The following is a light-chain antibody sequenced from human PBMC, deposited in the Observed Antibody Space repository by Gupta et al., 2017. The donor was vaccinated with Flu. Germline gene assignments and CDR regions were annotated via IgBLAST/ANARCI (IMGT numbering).Light chain of an antibody. Sequence: GDRVTITCRASQTIINYLNWYQQKPGKAPKLLIYAASTSQSGVPSRFSGSGSGTDFTLTISSLQPEDFATYYCQQTYSTPRTFGGGTKVEIK. CDR3: QQTYSTPRT. CDR1: QTIINY. V-gene: IGKV1-39*01. J-gene: IGKJ4*01. CDR2: AAS.